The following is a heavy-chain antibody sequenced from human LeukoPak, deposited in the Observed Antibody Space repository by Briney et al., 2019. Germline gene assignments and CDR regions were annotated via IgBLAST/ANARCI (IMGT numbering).Heavy chain of an antibody. CDR2: IYYSGST. V-gene: IGHV4-30-4*08. CDR1: GGSISSGDYY. CDR3: ARAFYCTNGVCYTPYFDY. J-gene: IGHJ4*02. Sequence: SETMSLTCTVSGGSISSGDYYWSWIRQPPGKGLEWIGYIYYSGSTYYNPSLKSRVTISVDTSKNQFSLKLSSVTAADTAVYYCARAFYCTNGVCYTPYFDYWGQGTLVTVSS. D-gene: IGHD2-8*01.